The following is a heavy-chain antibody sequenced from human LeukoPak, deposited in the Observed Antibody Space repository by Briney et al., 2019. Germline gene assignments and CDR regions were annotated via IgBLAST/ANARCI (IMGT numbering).Heavy chain of an antibody. CDR2: ISYDGSNK. V-gene: IGHV3-30*18. D-gene: IGHD3-3*01. Sequence: AGGSLRLSCAASGFTFSSYGMHWVRQAPGKGLEWVAVISYDGSNKYYADSVKGRFTISRDNSKNTLYLQMNSLRAEDTAVYYCAKDLESAIDYWGQGTLVTVSS. CDR3: AKDLESAIDY. CDR1: GFTFSSYG. J-gene: IGHJ4*02.